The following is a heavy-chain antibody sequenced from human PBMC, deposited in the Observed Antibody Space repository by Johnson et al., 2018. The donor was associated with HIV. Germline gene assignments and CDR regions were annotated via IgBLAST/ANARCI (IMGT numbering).Heavy chain of an antibody. CDR1: GFTFSSYA. V-gene: IGHV3-30-3*01. CDR3: ARAWNDAFDI. Sequence: QVVESGGGLVQPGGSLRLSCAASGFTFSSYAMHWVRQAPGKGLEWVAVISYDGSNKYYADSVKGRFTISRDNSKNTLYLQMNSLRAEDTAVYYCARAWNDAFDIWGQGTLVTVSS. J-gene: IGHJ3*02. D-gene: IGHD1-1*01. CDR2: ISYDGSNK.